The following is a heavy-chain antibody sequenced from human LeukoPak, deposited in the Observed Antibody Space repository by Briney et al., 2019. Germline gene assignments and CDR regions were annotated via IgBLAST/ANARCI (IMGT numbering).Heavy chain of an antibody. CDR3: ARDHCVGSTSCYTFDY. CDR2: ISYDGSNK. Sequence: GGSLRLSCAASGFTFSNAWMSWVRQAPGKGLEWVAVISYDGSNKYYADSVKGRFTISRDNSKNTLYLQMNSLRAEDTAVYYCARDHCVGSTSCYTFDYWGQGTLVTVSS. CDR1: GFTFSNAW. J-gene: IGHJ4*02. V-gene: IGHV3-30-3*01. D-gene: IGHD2-2*02.